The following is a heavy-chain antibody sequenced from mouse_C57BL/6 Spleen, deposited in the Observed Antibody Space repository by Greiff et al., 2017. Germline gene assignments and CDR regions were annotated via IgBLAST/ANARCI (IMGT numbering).Heavy chain of an antibody. Sequence: QVQLQQPGAELVMPGASVKLSCKASGYTFTSYWMHWVKQRPGQGLEWIGEIDPSDSYTNYNQKFKGKSTLTVDKSSSTASMQLSSLPSEASACYYYAEGPGYDGPYFDYWGQGTTLTVSS. CDR1: GYTFTSYW. V-gene: IGHV1-69*01. J-gene: IGHJ2*01. D-gene: IGHD2-2*01. CDR3: AEGPGYDGPYFDY. CDR2: IDPSDSYT.